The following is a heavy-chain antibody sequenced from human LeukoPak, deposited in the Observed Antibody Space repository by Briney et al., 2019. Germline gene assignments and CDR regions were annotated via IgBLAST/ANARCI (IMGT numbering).Heavy chain of an antibody. CDR3: ARDRGRATWFDP. CDR2: IYYSGST. Sequence: SETLSLTCTVSGGSITSYYWRWTRQPPGKGLGWIGYIYYSGSTNYNPSLKSRVTISVDTSRNQFSLKLHSVTAADTAVYYCARDRGRATWFDPWGQGTAVTVSS. J-gene: IGHJ5*02. D-gene: IGHD3-10*01. CDR1: GGSITSYY. V-gene: IGHV4-59*01.